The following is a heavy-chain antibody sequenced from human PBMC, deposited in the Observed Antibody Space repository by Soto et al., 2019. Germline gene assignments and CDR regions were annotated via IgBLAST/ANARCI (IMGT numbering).Heavy chain of an antibody. CDR3: ARDLYYGAGSYALSYGMDV. CDR2: IWHDGSDK. CDR1: EFTFSTYG. Sequence: GGSLRLSCAASEFTFSTYGMHWVRQAPGKGLEWVAVIWHDGSDKYYADSVKGRFTISRDNSKNTLYLQMNSLRAEDTAVYYCARDLYYGAGSYALSYGMDVWGQGTTVTVS. J-gene: IGHJ6*02. V-gene: IGHV3-33*01. D-gene: IGHD3-10*01.